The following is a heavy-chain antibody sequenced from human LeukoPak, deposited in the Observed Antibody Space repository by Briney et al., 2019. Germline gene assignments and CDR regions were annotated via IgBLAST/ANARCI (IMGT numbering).Heavy chain of an antibody. CDR1: GSTFNVIY. CDR2: INPNSGGT. CDR3: AYVRGFSTYFDP. V-gene: IGHV1-2*02. Sequence: ASVKVSYKASGSTFNVIYLHWVRQAPGQGLEWMGWINPNSGGTSYAQKFQGRVTMTRDTSTSTAYMELSRLKSGDTAVYFCAYVRGFSTYFDPWGQGTLVTVSS. D-gene: IGHD3-10*02. J-gene: IGHJ5*02.